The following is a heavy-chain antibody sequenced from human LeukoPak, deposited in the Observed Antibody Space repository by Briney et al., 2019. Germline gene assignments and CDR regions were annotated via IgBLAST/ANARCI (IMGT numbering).Heavy chain of an antibody. CDR1: GFTFNSYA. CDR2: ISGSGGST. J-gene: IGHJ3*02. D-gene: IGHD3-10*01. Sequence: GGSLRLSCAASGFTFNSYAMSWVRQAPGKGLEWVSVISGSGGSTYYADSVKGRFTISRDNSKNTLYLQMNSLRAEDTAVYYCAKGHHYYGSGSYDAFDIWGQGTMVTVSS. V-gene: IGHV3-23*01. CDR3: AKGHHYYGSGSYDAFDI.